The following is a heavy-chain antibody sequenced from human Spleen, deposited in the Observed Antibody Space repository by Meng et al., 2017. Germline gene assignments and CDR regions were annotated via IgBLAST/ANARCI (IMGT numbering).Heavy chain of an antibody. J-gene: IGHJ4*02. Sequence: QVQLVQSGAEVKEPGASVKVSCKASGYTFTTYVISWVRQAPGQGLEWMGWISPYNGETKYAQKLQGRLTMTTDTSTNTAYMDLRSLRSDDTAVYYCARDPSNSSGRYAYFDYWGQGTLVTVSS. D-gene: IGHD6-19*01. V-gene: IGHV1-18*01. CDR1: GYTFTTYV. CDR2: ISPYNGET. CDR3: ARDPSNSSGRYAYFDY.